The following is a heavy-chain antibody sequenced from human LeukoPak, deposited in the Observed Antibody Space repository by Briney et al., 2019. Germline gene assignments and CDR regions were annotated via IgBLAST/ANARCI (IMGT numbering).Heavy chain of an antibody. CDR2: ISGSGGST. CDR3: AVYDFWSGYYTGPNYYYYYGMDV. V-gene: IGHV3-23*01. J-gene: IGHJ6*02. Sequence: GGSLRLSCAASGFTFSSYAMSWVRQAPGKGLEWVSAISGSGGSTYYADSVKGRFTISSDNSKNTLYLQMNSLRAEDTAVYYCAVYDFWSGYYTGPNYYYYYGMDVWGQGTTVTVSS. CDR1: GFTFSSYA. D-gene: IGHD3-3*01.